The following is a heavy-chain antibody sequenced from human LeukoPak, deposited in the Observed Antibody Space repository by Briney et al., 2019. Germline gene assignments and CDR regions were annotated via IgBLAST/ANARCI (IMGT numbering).Heavy chain of an antibody. CDR2: ISAYNGNT. CDR3: ARGSEPNWSGYYYYYMDV. V-gene: IGHV1-18*01. Sequence: GASVKVSCKASGYTFTSYGISWVRQAPGQGLEWMGWISAYNGNTNYAQKLQGRVTMTTDTSISTAYMELSSLRSEDTAVYYCARGSEPNWSGYYYYYMDVWGKGTTVTVSS. D-gene: IGHD3-3*01. CDR1: GYTFTSYG. J-gene: IGHJ6*03.